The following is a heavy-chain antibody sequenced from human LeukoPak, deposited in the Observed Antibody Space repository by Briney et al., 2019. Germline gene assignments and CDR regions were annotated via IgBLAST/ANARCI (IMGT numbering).Heavy chain of an antibody. CDR3: ALRRLTSAQIIEDNWFDP. Sequence: SETLSLTCTVSGGSVSSSGYSWNWIRQPPGKTLEWIGYTYYSDRTNYNPSLKRLTTISLHTSKNQFSLRLTSVTAADTAVYYCALRRLTSAQIIEDNWFDPWGQGTLVTVSS. V-gene: IGHV4-61*08. CDR2: TYYSDRT. J-gene: IGHJ5*02. CDR1: GGSVSSSGYS. D-gene: IGHD2/OR15-2a*01.